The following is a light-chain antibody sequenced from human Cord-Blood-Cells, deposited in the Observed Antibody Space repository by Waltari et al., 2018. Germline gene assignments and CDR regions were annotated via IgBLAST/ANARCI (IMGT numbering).Light chain of an antibody. CDR3: SSYTSSSTRV. V-gene: IGLV2-14*01. Sequence: QSALTQPASVSGSPGQSITISCTGTSSDVGGYNYVSWYHQHPGKAPKLMIYDVSNRPSGVSNRFSGSKSGNTASLTISGLQVEDEADYYCSSYTSSSTRVFGGGTKLTVL. J-gene: IGLJ2*01. CDR1: SSDVGGYNY. CDR2: DVS.